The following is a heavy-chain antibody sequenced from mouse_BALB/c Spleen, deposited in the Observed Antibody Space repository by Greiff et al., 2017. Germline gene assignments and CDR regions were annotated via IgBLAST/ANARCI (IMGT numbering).Heavy chain of an antibody. CDR1: GYTFTSYV. J-gene: IGHJ1*01. CDR2: INPYNDGT. Sequence: EVQLQQSGPELVKPGASVKMSCKASGYTFTSYVMHWVKQKPGQGLEWIGYINPYNDGTKYNEKFKGKATLTSDKSSSTAYMELSSLTSEDSAVYYCARGGLLRYYWYFDVWGAGTTVTVSS. CDR3: ARGGLLRYYWYFDV. D-gene: IGHD1-1*01. V-gene: IGHV1-14*01.